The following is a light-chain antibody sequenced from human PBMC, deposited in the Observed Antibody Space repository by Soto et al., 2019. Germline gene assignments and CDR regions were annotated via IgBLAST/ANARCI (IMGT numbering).Light chain of an antibody. CDR1: QSVTSTS. Sequence: EIVLTQSPGTLSLSPGERATLSCRASQSVTSTSLAWYQQKPGQAPRLLMYGASSRATGIPDRFSGSGSGTDFTLTISRLEPEDFAVYYCQQYGGSPRTFGQGTKVDIK. V-gene: IGKV3-20*01. CDR3: QQYGGSPRT. CDR2: GAS. J-gene: IGKJ1*01.